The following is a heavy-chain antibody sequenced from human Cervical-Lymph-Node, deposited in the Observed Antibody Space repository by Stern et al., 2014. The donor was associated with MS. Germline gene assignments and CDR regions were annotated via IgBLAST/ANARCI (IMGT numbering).Heavy chain of an antibody. CDR1: GFTFSNHD. Sequence: EVQLVESGGGLVQPGGSLRLSCAASGFTFSNHDMSWVRQAPGKGLEGVSLISVSAGITYYADSVKGRFTISRDNSKNTVYLQMNSLRAEDTAVYYCAKDRRSGSYEGGVYWGQGTLVTVSS. J-gene: IGHJ4*02. D-gene: IGHD1-26*01. V-gene: IGHV3-23*04. CDR3: AKDRRSGSYEGGVY. CDR2: ISVSAGIT.